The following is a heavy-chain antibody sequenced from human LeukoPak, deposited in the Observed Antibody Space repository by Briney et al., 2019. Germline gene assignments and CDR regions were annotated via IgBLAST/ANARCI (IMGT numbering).Heavy chain of an antibody. D-gene: IGHD3-10*01. CDR2: IYYSGST. J-gene: IGHJ5*02. Sequence: PSETLSLTCSVSGGSISSGDHYWRWIRQPPGKGLEWIGNIYYSGSTNYNASFKSRITISVDTSRNQFSLKLTSVTAADTAVYFCARDSALLWFGELDSWGQGTVVTVSS. CDR3: ARDSALLWFGELDS. CDR1: GGSISSGDHY. V-gene: IGHV4-30-4*01.